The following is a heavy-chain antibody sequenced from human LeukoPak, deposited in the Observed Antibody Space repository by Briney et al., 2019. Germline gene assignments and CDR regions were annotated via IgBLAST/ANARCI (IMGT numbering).Heavy chain of an antibody. CDR1: GGSISSGGSY. Sequence: SQTLSLTCTVSGGSISSGGSYWSWIRQHPGKGLEWIGYTYYSGSTYYNPSLKSRVTISVDTSKNQFSLKLSSVTAADTAVYYCAKENYVPPYFDYWGQGTLVTVSS. CDR2: TYYSGST. CDR3: AKENYVPPYFDY. J-gene: IGHJ4*02. D-gene: IGHD1-7*01. V-gene: IGHV4-31*03.